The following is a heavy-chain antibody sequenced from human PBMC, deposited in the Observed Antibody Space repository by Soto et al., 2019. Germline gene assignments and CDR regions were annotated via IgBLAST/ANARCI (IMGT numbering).Heavy chain of an antibody. V-gene: IGHV4-39*01. CDR3: ARIDIVVVPAALDY. Sequence: SETLSLTCTVSGGSISSSSYYWGWIRQPPGKGLEWIGSIYYSGSTYYNPSLKSRVTISVDTSKNQFSLKLSSVTAADTAVYYCARIDIVVVPAALDYWGQGTLVTVSS. J-gene: IGHJ4*02. CDR1: GGSISSSSYY. CDR2: IYYSGST. D-gene: IGHD2-2*01.